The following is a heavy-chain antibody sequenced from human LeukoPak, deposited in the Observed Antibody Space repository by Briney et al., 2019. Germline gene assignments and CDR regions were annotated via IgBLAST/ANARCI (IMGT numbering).Heavy chain of an antibody. V-gene: IGHV4-61*09. CDR1: GGSISSGSYY. J-gene: IGHJ4*02. CDR2: INHSGST. D-gene: IGHD2-15*01. Sequence: KASQTLSLTCTVSGGSISSGSYYWSWIRQPAGKGLEWIGEINHSGSTNYNPSLKSRVTISVDTSKNQFSLKLSSVTAADTAVYYCARSYGMVAANLDYWGQGTLVTVSS. CDR3: ARSYGMVAANLDY.